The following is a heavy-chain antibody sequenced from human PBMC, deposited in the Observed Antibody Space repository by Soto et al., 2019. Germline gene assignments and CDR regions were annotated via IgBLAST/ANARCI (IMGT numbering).Heavy chain of an antibody. CDR3: ARDNSGDRGNFDY. Sequence: QVQLQESGPGLVKPSQTLSLTCTVSGGSISSGDYYWSWIRQPPGKGLEWIGYIYYSGSTYYNPTLKSRVTISVDPSKNQFSLKLSSVTAADTAVYYCARDNSGDRGNFDYWGQGTLFTVSS. CDR1: GGSISSGDYY. D-gene: IGHD7-27*01. CDR2: IYYSGST. J-gene: IGHJ4*02. V-gene: IGHV4-30-4*01.